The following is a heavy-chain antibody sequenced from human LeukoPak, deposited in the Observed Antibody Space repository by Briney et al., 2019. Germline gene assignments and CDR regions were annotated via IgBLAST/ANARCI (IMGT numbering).Heavy chain of an antibody. CDR2: ISGSSSYI. Sequence: GGSLRLSCAASGFTFNSYSMNWVRQAPGRGLEWVSSISGSSSYIYYADSVKGRFTISRDNAKNSLYLQMNSQRAEDTAIYYCASTFPYCGGGSCALGGQGTLVTVSS. CDR1: GFTFNSYS. V-gene: IGHV3-21*01. D-gene: IGHD2-15*01. CDR3: ASTFPYCGGGSCAL. J-gene: IGHJ4*02.